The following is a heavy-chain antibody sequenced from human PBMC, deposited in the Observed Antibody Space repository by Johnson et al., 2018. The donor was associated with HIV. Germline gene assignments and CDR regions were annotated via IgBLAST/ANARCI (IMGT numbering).Heavy chain of an antibody. V-gene: IGHV3-15*01. D-gene: IGHD6-19*01. CDR3: ARVQWLILDAFDI. Sequence: VQLVESGGGLVKPGGSLRLSCAASGFTFSNAWMTWVRQAPGKGLECVGRIKSKTDGGTTDYAAIVKGRFSISRDNSKNTLYLQMNSLRAEDTAVYYCARVQWLILDAFDIWGQGTMVTVSS. J-gene: IGHJ3*02. CDR2: IKSKTDGGTT. CDR1: GFTFSNAW.